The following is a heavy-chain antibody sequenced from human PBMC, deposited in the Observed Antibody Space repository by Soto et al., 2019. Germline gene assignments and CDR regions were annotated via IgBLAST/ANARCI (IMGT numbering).Heavy chain of an antibody. CDR3: ARDLYSTSWYVRAFDM. V-gene: IGHV1-69*05. CDR2: IIPIFGSA. Sequence: SVKGSCKASGGTLSDYAFSWVRQAPGQGLEWMGGIIPIFGSANYAQKFQGRVTMTRDTSTSTVFLELSSLRSGDTAVYYCARDLYSTSWYVRAFDMWGQGTMVTVSS. D-gene: IGHD6-13*01. J-gene: IGHJ3*02. CDR1: GGTLSDYA.